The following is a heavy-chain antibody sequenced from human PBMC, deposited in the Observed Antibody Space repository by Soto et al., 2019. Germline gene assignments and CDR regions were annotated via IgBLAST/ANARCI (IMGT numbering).Heavy chain of an antibody. D-gene: IGHD2-21*02. V-gene: IGHV2-5*02. CDR2: IYGDDDK. CDR1: GFSLSTGTVG. J-gene: IGHJ4*02. CDR3: GHILSSPGDDVDC. Sequence: QITLKESGPTLVKPSQTLTLTCTFSGFSLSTGTVGVGWIRQPPGQALEWLELIYGDDDKRYSPSLKSRITICKDSSRSQVVLTMTNMDPVDTGTYDGGHILSSPGDDVDCWGQGAMVAVSS.